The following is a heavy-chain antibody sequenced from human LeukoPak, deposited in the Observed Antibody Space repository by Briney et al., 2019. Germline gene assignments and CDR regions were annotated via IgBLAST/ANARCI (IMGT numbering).Heavy chain of an antibody. CDR2: IYHSGST. V-gene: IGHV4-39*07. J-gene: IGHJ4*02. CDR3: ARVSRGSGSYQNYFDY. Sequence: SETLSLTCTVSGGSISSSSYYWGWIRQPPGKGLEWIGSIYHSGSTYYNPSLKSRVTISVDTSKNQFSLKLSSVTAADTAVYYCARVSRGSGSYQNYFDYWGQGTLVTVSS. D-gene: IGHD3-10*01. CDR1: GGSISSSSYY.